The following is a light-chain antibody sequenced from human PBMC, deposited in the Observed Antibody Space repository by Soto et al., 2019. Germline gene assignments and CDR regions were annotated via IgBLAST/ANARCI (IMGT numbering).Light chain of an antibody. CDR3: QQYGGSLKWA. V-gene: IGKV3-20*01. Sequence: EIVLTQSPGTLSLSPGERATLSCRASQSIARSYLVWYQQRPGQAPRLLIYTTSSRATGIPDRFSGSASGTDFTLTISRLQPEDFAVYYCQQYGGSLKWALGQGTKVEIK. CDR1: QSIARSY. CDR2: TTS. J-gene: IGKJ1*01.